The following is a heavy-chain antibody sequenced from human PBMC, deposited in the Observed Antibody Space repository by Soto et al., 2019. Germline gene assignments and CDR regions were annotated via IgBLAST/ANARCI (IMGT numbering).Heavy chain of an antibody. Sequence: QVQLVQSGAEVKKPGSSVKVSCKASGGTFSSYAISWVRQAPGQGLEWMGGIIPIFGTANYAQKFQGRVTITADESTSTAYMELSSLRSEDTAVYYCARDLSDGYNPYWYFDLWGRGSLVTVSS. CDR3: ARDLSDGYNPYWYFDL. J-gene: IGHJ2*01. V-gene: IGHV1-69*01. CDR1: GGTFSSYA. CDR2: IIPIFGTA. D-gene: IGHD2-21*01.